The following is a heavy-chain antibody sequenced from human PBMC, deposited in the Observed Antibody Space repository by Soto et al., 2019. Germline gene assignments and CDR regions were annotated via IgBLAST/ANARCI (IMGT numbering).Heavy chain of an antibody. J-gene: IGHJ6*02. CDR1: GGTFSSYA. V-gene: IGHV1-69*13. Sequence: ASVKVSCKASGGTFSSYAISWVRQAPGQGLEWMGGIIPIFGTANYAQKFQGRVTITADESTSTAYMELSSLRSEDTAVYYCASCPPPVATTYYYYYGMDVWGQGTTVTVSS. CDR2: IIPIFGTA. CDR3: ASCPPPVATTYYYYYGMDV. D-gene: IGHD2-15*01.